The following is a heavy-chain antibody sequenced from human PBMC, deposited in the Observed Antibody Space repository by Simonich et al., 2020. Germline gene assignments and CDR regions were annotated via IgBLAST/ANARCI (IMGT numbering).Heavy chain of an antibody. CDR2: IYYSGSN. Sequence: QVQLQESGPGLVKPSETLSLTCTVSGGSISSYYWSWIRQPPGKGLEWIGYIYYSGSNNSNPSLKSRVTISVDTSKNQFSLKLSSVTAADTAVYYCARLPDYWGQGTLVTVSS. J-gene: IGHJ4*02. CDR3: ARLPDY. CDR1: GGSISSYY. V-gene: IGHV4-59*08.